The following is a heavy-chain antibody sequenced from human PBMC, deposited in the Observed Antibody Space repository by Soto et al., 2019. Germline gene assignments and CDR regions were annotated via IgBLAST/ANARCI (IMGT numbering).Heavy chain of an antibody. D-gene: IGHD1-26*01. Sequence: GGSLRLSCAASGFTFSSYEMNWVRQAPGKGLEWVSYISSSGSTIYYADSVKGRFTISRDNAKNSLYLQMNSLRAEDTAVYYCAVGGPRSLDYWGQGTLVTVSS. CDR2: ISSSGSTI. CDR3: AVGGPRSLDY. V-gene: IGHV3-48*03. CDR1: GFTFSSYE. J-gene: IGHJ4*02.